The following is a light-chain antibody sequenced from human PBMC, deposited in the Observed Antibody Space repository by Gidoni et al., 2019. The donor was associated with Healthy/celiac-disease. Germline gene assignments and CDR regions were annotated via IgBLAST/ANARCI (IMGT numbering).Light chain of an antibody. CDR1: SSDVGGYNY. CDR3: SSYTSSSTDVV. Sequence: QSALTQPASVSGSPGQSITISCTGTSSDVGGYNYVSWYQQHPGTAPKLMISNRFSGSKSGNTASLTIAGLQAEDEADYYCSSYTSSSTDVVFGGGTKLTVL. V-gene: IGLV2-14*03. J-gene: IGLJ2*01.